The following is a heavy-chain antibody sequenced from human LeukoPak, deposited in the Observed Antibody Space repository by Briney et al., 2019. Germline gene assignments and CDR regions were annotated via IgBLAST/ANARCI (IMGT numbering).Heavy chain of an antibody. J-gene: IGHJ4*02. Sequence: GASVKVSCKASGYTFTSYYMHWVRQAPGQGLEWMGIINPSGGSTSYAQKFQGRVTMTRDMSTSTAYMELSSLRSEDTAVYYCAAADSSGFLDYWGQGTLVTVSS. CDR2: INPSGGST. D-gene: IGHD3-22*01. V-gene: IGHV1-46*01. CDR1: GYTFTSYY. CDR3: AAADSSGFLDY.